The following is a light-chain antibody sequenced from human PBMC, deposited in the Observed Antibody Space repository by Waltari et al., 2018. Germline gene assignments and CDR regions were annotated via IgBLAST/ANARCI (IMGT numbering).Light chain of an antibody. CDR3: GTWDSSLSGAV. Sequence: QSVLTQPPSVSAAPGQRVTISCSGGSSNIGNNYVSWYRQFPGTAPKLLIYEDSERPSGIPGRFSDSKSGTSATLDITGLQAGDEADYYCGTWDSSLSGAVFGGGTHLTVL. J-gene: IGLJ7*01. CDR1: SSNIGNNY. V-gene: IGLV1-51*02. CDR2: EDS.